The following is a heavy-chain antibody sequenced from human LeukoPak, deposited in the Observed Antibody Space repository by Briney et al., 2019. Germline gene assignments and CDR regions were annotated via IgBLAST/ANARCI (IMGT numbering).Heavy chain of an antibody. Sequence: GGSLRLSCAASGFTFSSYGMHWVRQAPGKGLEWVAVISYDGSNKYYADSVKGRFTISRDDSKNTLYLQMNSLRAEDTAVYYCAKDTYYYGSGSYPIPIYYYYYGMDVWGQGTTVTVSS. CDR2: ISYDGSNK. CDR3: AKDTYYYGSGSYPIPIYYYYYGMDV. V-gene: IGHV3-30*18. D-gene: IGHD3-10*01. J-gene: IGHJ6*02. CDR1: GFTFSSYG.